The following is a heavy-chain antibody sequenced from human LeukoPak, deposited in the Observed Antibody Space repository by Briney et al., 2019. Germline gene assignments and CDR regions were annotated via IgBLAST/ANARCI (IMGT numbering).Heavy chain of an antibody. J-gene: IGHJ4*02. D-gene: IGHD3-22*01. V-gene: IGHV4-34*01. Sequence: SETLSLTCAVYGGSFSGYYWSWIRQPPGKGLEWIGEINHSGSTNYNPSLESRVTISVDTSKNQFSLKLSSVTAADTAVYYCARDSGYYVYWGQGTLVTVSS. CDR1: GGSFSGYY. CDR3: ARDSGYYVY. CDR2: INHSGST.